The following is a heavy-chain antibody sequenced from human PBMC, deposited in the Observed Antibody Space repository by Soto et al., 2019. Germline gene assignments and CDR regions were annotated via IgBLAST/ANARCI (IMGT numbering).Heavy chain of an antibody. CDR3: ARGAKTLLLWFGDPYYYYYMDV. J-gene: IGHJ6*03. V-gene: IGHV1-8*01. Sequence: GASVKVSCKASGYTFTSYDINWVRQATGQRLEWMGWMNPNSGNTGYAQKFQGRVTMTRNTSISTAYMELSSLRSEDTAVYYCARGAKTLLLWFGDPYYYYYMDVWGKGTTVTVSS. D-gene: IGHD3-10*01. CDR1: GYTFTSYD. CDR2: MNPNSGNT.